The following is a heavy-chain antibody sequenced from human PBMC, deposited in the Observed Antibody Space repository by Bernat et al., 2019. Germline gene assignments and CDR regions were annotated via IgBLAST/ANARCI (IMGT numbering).Heavy chain of an antibody. CDR1: GFTFSVSW. Sequence: EVQLVESGGGLVQPGGSLRLSCAASGFTFSVSWMSCVRQAPGKGLEWVANINQDGSEKYYVDSVRGRFTISRDNAKTSLYLHMNSRRADDTAVYYCARSPRSGDVDYWGQGTLVTVSS. D-gene: IGHD1-26*01. CDR2: INQDGSEK. CDR3: ARSPRSGDVDY. V-gene: IGHV3-7*03. J-gene: IGHJ4*02.